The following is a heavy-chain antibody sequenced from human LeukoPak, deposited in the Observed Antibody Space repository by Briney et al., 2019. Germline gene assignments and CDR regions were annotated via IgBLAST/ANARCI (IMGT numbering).Heavy chain of an antibody. CDR2: IYYSGST. D-gene: IGHD3-22*01. V-gene: IGHV4-31*03. CDR3: ARGATTYYYDSSGYSDAFDI. J-gene: IGHJ3*02. Sequence: SETLSLTCTVSGGSISSGGYYWSWIRQHPGTGLEWIGYIYYSGSTYYNPSLKSRVTISVDTSKNQFSLKLSSVTAADTAVYYCARGATTYYYDSSGYSDAFDIWGQGTMVTVSS. CDR1: GGSISSGGYY.